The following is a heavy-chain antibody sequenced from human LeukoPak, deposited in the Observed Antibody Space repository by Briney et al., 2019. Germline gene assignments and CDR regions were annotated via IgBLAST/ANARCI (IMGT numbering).Heavy chain of an antibody. Sequence: GGSLRLSCAAPGFTFSSYTMNWVRQAPGKGLEWVSSISGSSRHKYYADSVKGRFTISRDNAKNSLYLQMNSLRAEDTAVYYCGRTANFAAGYYIDYWGQGTLVTVSS. CDR3: GRTANFAAGYYIDY. D-gene: IGHD6-13*01. CDR2: ISGSSRHK. V-gene: IGHV3-21*01. CDR1: GFTFSSYT. J-gene: IGHJ4*02.